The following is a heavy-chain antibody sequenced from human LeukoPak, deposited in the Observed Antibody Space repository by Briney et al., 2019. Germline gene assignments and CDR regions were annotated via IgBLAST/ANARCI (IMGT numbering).Heavy chain of an antibody. J-gene: IGHJ4*02. CDR3: ATVEQQLVRIY. Sequence: SSGTLSLTCAVSGGSISSSNWWSWVRQSPGKGLEWIGEIYHSGSTNYNPSLKSRVTISVDKSKNQFSLKVSSVTAADTAVYYCATVEQQLVRIYWGQGTLVTVSS. V-gene: IGHV4-4*02. D-gene: IGHD6-13*01. CDR2: IYHSGST. CDR1: GGSISSSNW.